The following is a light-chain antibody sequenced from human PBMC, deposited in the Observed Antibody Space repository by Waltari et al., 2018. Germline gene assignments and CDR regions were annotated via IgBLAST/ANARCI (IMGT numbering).Light chain of an antibody. V-gene: IGKV2-28*01. CDR1: QSLLQSNGNNY. CDR2: LGC. CDR3: IQALHTPIT. J-gene: IGKJ5*01. Sequence: DIVMTQSPLSLPVTPGEPASVSCRSSQSLLQSNGNNYLDWYLQKPGQSPQLLIYLGCHRASGVPDRFSGSGSGTDFTLKISRVEAEDVGVYYCIQALHTPITFGQGTRLEIK.